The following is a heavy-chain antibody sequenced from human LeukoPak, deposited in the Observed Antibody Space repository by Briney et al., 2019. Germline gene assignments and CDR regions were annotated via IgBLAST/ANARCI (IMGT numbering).Heavy chain of an antibody. D-gene: IGHD6-13*01. CDR3: ARAAIAAARIYYYMDV. Sequence: PGGSLRLSCAASGFTFSTYAMHWVRQAPGKGLEWVAVISYDGSSKYYADSVKGRFTISRDNAENSLYLQMNSLRAEDTAVYYCARAAIAAARIYYYMDVWGKGTTVTVSS. CDR1: GFTFSTYA. J-gene: IGHJ6*03. V-gene: IGHV3-30*04. CDR2: ISYDGSSK.